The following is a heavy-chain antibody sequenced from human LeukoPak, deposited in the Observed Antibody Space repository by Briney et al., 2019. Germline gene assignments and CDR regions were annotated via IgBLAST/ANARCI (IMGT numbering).Heavy chain of an antibody. Sequence: SETLSLTCTVSGGSISSSSYYWGWIRQPPGKGLEWIGSIYYSGSTYYNPSLKSRVTISVDTSKNQFSLKLSSVTAADTAVYYCAREGQFPASRGAFDIWGQGTMVTVSS. CDR3: AREGQFPASRGAFDI. V-gene: IGHV4-39*07. CDR1: GGSISSSSYY. J-gene: IGHJ3*02. D-gene: IGHD2-21*01. CDR2: IYYSGST.